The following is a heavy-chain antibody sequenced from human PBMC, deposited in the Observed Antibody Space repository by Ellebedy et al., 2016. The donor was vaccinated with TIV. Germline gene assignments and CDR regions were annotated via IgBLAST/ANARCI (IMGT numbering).Heavy chain of an antibody. V-gene: IGHV5-51*01. J-gene: IGHJ4*02. CDR1: GYSFTSYW. Sequence: GESLKISCKGSGYSFTSYWIGWVRQMPGKGLEWMGIIYPGDSDTRYSPSFQGQVTISADKSISTAYLQWSSLKASDTAMYYCARQGWGYYDSSGPDYWGQGTLVTVSS. CDR3: ARQGWGYYDSSGPDY. D-gene: IGHD3-22*01. CDR2: IYPGDSDT.